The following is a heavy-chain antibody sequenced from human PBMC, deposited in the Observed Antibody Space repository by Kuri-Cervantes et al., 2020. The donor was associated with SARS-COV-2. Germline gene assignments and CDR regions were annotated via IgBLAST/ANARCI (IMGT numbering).Heavy chain of an antibody. D-gene: IGHD6-13*01. J-gene: IGHJ5*02. CDR1: GFTFSDYY. CDR2: ISSSGSTI. V-gene: IGHV3-11*01. CDR3: AKVQQLGSSWYWFDP. Sequence: GGSLRLSCAASGFTFSDYYMSWIRQAPGKGLEWVSYISSSGSTIYYADSVKGRFTISRDNAKNSLYLQMNSLRAEDTAVYYCAKVQQLGSSWYWFDPWGQGTLVTVSS.